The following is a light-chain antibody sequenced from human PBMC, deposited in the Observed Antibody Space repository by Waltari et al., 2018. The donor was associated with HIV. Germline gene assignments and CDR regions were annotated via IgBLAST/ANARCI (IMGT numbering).Light chain of an antibody. CDR3: QQSYSIPLT. Sequence: DIQMTQSPSSLSASVGDRVTITCRASQSIRSYLNWYQQKPGKAPKVLMYAASTLQSGVPSRFSGSGFGTDFTLTISSLQPEDFATYYCQQSYSIPLTFGGGTKVEIK. CDR1: QSIRSY. J-gene: IGKJ4*01. V-gene: IGKV1-39*01. CDR2: AAS.